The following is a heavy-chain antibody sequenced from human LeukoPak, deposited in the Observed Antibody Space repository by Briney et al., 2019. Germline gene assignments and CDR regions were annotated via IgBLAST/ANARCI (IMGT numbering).Heavy chain of an antibody. Sequence: SETLSLTCTVSGVSISGDFWSWIRQPPGRGLEWIGYIHDSGTITYNPSLKSRLTISLDTSKNQFSLNLRSVTVADTALYYCARVLSHGYSDYWGRGTLVTVSS. J-gene: IGHJ4*02. CDR1: GVSISGDF. V-gene: IGHV4-59*01. CDR3: ARVLSHGYSDY. CDR2: IHDSGTI. D-gene: IGHD2-2*03.